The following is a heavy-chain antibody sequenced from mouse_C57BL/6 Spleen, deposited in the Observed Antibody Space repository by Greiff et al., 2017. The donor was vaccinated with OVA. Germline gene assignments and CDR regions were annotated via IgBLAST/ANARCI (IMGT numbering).Heavy chain of an antibody. V-gene: IGHV1-55*01. CDR3: ARFYDYGFDY. J-gene: IGHJ2*01. CDR2: IFPGSGST. Sequence: QVQLQQPGAELVKPGASVKVSCKASGYTFTRYRITWVKQRPGQGLEWIWDIFPGSGSTNYNEKFKSKATLTVDTSSSTAYMQLSSLTSEDSAVYYCARFYDYGFDYWGQGTTLTVSS. D-gene: IGHD2-4*01. CDR1: GYTFTRYR.